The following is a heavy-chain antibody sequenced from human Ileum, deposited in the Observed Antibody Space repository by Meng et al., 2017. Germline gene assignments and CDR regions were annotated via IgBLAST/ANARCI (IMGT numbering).Heavy chain of an antibody. CDR1: GFTFSSYA. V-gene: IGHV3-30*04. CDR2: ISYDGSNK. J-gene: IGHJ4*02. CDR3: ARDWTTVVTPKPPQGDY. D-gene: IGHD4-23*01. Sequence: GGSLRLSCAASGFTFSSYAMHWVRQAPGKGLEWVAVISYDGSNKYYADSVKGRFTISRDNSKNTLYLQMNSLRAEDTAVYYCARDWTTVVTPKPPQGDYWGQGTLVT.